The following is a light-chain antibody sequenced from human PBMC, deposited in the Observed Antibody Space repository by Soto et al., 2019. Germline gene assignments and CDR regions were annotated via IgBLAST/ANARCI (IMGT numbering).Light chain of an antibody. CDR2: EVT. J-gene: IGLJ1*01. V-gene: IGLV2-14*01. CDR1: SSDVGGYNY. Sequence: QSVLTQPASVSGSPGQSITISCTGTSSDVGGYNYVSWYQQHPGKAPKLMIYEVTNRPSGVSDRFSGSKSGYTASLTISGLQADDEADYYCSSYTSGSTLVFGTGTKVTDL. CDR3: SSYTSGSTLV.